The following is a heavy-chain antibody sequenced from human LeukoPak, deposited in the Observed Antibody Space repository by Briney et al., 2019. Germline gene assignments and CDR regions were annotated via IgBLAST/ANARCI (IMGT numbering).Heavy chain of an antibody. CDR1: GGTFNIYA. Sequence: SVKVSCEASGGTFNIYAISWVRQAPGQGGEWMGGIIPIFGTANYAQKFQGRVTITADESTSTAYMELSSLRSEDTAVYYCARGYTVIAYDYWGQGTLVTVSS. J-gene: IGHJ4*02. V-gene: IGHV1-69*01. D-gene: IGHD1-1*01. CDR2: IIPIFGTA. CDR3: ARGYTVIAYDY.